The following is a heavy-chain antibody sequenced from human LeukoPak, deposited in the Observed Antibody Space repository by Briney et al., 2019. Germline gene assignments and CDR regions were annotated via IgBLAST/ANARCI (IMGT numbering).Heavy chain of an antibody. CDR1: GYTFTSYD. V-gene: IGHV1-8*01. J-gene: IGHJ4*02. Sequence: ASVKVSCKASGYTFTSYDINWVRQATGQGLEWMGWMNPNSGNTGYAQKFQGRVTMTRNTSSSTAYMELSSLGSEDTAVYYCARGVVGATTLDYYWGQGTLVTVSS. CDR2: MNPNSGNT. D-gene: IGHD1-26*01. CDR3: ARGVVGATTLDYY.